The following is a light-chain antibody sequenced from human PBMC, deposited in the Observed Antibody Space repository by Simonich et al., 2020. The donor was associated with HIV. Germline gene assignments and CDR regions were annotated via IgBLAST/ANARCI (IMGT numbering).Light chain of an antibody. CDR3: MQALQTPYT. CDR1: QSLRHSNGYNY. Sequence: DIVMTQSPLSLPVTPGEPASISYRSSQSLRHSNGYNYLDWYLPKPGQTPQLLIYLNSNRAAGVPDRFSGSGSGTDFTLKISRVEAEDVGVYYCMQALQTPYTFGQGTKLDFK. CDR2: LNS. J-gene: IGKJ2*01. V-gene: IGKV2-28*01.